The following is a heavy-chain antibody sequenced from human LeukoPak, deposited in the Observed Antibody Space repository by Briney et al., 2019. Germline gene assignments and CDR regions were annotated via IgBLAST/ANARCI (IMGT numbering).Heavy chain of an antibody. D-gene: IGHD3-16*01. J-gene: IGHJ4*02. CDR3: ARGNDYIWGSYLAY. CDR1: GFTFSSYA. V-gene: IGHV3-53*01. Sequence: PGGSLRLSCAASGFTFSSYAMSWVRQAPGKGLEWVSVIYSGDTTYYADSVKGRFTISGDNSRNTLYLQMNSLRAEDTAVYYCARGNDYIWGSYLAYWGQGTLVTVSS. CDR2: IYSGDTT.